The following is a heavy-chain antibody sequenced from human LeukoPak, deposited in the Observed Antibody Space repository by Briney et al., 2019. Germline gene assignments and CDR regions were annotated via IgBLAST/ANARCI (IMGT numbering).Heavy chain of an antibody. Sequence: GGSLRLSCAASGFTFSTFAMSWVRQAPGKGLEWVSGISGSGASTYFADSVKGRFTISRDNSKNTLYLQMNSLRAEDTAVYYCAKDSEHLVRRGSFDYWGQGTLVTVSS. D-gene: IGHD6-13*01. CDR3: AKDSEHLVRRGSFDY. V-gene: IGHV3-23*01. CDR2: ISGSGAST. J-gene: IGHJ4*02. CDR1: GFTFSTFA.